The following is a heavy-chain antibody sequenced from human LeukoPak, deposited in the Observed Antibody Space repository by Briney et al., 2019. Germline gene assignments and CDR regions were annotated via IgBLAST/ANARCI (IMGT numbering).Heavy chain of an antibody. J-gene: IGHJ5*02. V-gene: IGHV3-72*01. Sequence: GGSLRLSCAASGFTFSDYYMDWVRQAPGKGLEWVGRIRNKAHSYTTEYAASVKGRFSISRDDSKNSLYLQMNSLRAEDTAVYYCARVRGRRYNWNYRWFDPWGQGTLVTVSS. CDR3: ARVRGRRYNWNYRWFDP. CDR2: IRNKAHSYTT. CDR1: GFTFSDYY. D-gene: IGHD1-7*01.